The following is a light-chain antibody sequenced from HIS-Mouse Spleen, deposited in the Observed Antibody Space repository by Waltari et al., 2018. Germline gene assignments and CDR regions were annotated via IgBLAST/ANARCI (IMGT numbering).Light chain of an antibody. CDR2: EGS. Sequence: QSALTQPASVSGSTGQSITISCTVTSSDVGSYTLVSWYQQHPGKAPKLMIYEGSKRPSGVSNRFSGSKSGNTASLTISGLQAEDEADYYCCSYAGSSTWVFGGGTKLTVL. V-gene: IGLV2-23*01. CDR1: SSDVGSYTL. J-gene: IGLJ3*02. CDR3: CSYAGSSTWV.